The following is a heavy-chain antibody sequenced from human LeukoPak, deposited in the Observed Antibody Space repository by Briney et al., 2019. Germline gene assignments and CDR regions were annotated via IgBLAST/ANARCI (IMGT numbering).Heavy chain of an antibody. J-gene: IGHJ4*02. Sequence: PSETLSLTCTVSGGSISSYYWSWIRQPPGKGLEWIGHIYYSGSTHYNPSPKSRVTISVDTYKNQFSLKLSSVTAADTAVYYCARHVGNSGSGSYLTYFDYWGQGTLVTVSS. D-gene: IGHD3-10*01. CDR1: GGSISSYY. V-gene: IGHV4-59*08. CDR3: ARHVGNSGSGSYLTYFDY. CDR2: IYYSGST.